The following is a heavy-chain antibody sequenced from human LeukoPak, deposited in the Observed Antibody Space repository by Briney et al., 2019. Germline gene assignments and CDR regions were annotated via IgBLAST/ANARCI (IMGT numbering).Heavy chain of an antibody. CDR2: MNPNSGNT. CDR1: GGSFSRNA. V-gene: IGHV1-8*01. D-gene: IGHD3-22*01. Sequence: ASVKVSCKASGGSFSRNAISWVRQATGQGLEWMGWMNPNSGNTGYAQKFQGRVTMTRNTSISTAYTELSSLRSEDTAVYYCARVFSSGYFAIDYWGQGTLVTVSS. CDR3: ARVFSSGYFAIDY. J-gene: IGHJ4*02.